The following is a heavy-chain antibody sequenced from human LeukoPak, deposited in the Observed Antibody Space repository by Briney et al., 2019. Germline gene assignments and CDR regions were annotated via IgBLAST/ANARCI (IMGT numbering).Heavy chain of an antibody. D-gene: IGHD3-10*01. CDR1: GFTFSTYS. Sequence: GGSLRLSCAASGFTFSTYSMNWVRQAPGKGLEWVSFISSSSSYISDADSVKGRFTIARDNAKNSLFLQMSSLRAEDTAIYYCARELLWFGGPGAFDIWSQGTMVTVSS. CDR2: ISSSSSYI. J-gene: IGHJ3*02. V-gene: IGHV3-21*05. CDR3: ARELLWFGGPGAFDI.